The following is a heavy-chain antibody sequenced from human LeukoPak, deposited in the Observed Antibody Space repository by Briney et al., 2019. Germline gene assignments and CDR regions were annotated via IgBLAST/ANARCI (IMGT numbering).Heavy chain of an antibody. CDR3: ARAGRSDDILTGYYSPFDY. V-gene: IGHV1-69*05. D-gene: IGHD3-9*01. J-gene: IGHJ4*02. Sequence: SVKVSCKASGGTFSSYAISWVRQAPGQGLEWMGRIIPIFGTANYAQKFQGRVTITTDESTSTAYMELSSLRSEDTAVYYCARAGRSDDILTGYYSPFDYWGQGTLVTVSS. CDR1: GGTFSSYA. CDR2: IIPIFGTA.